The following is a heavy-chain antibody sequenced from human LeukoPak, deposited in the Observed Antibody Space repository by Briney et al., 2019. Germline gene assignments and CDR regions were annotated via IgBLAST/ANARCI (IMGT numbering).Heavy chain of an antibody. CDR3: ARDQGYSDYYFDY. CDR1: GGSISSYC. Sequence: PSETLSLTCTVSGGSISSYCWSWIRQPAGKGLEWIGRVFSSGSTNYNPSLKSRVTISVDKSKNQFSLILTSVTAADTAVYYCARDQGYSDYYFDYWGQGSLVTVSS. J-gene: IGHJ4*02. CDR2: VFSSGST. V-gene: IGHV4-4*07. D-gene: IGHD4-11*01.